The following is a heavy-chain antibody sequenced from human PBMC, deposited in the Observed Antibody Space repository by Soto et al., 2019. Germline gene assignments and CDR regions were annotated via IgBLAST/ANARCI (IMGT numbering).Heavy chain of an antibody. V-gene: IGHV4-59*08. J-gene: IGHJ4*02. CDR2: TDYSGNT. D-gene: IGHD6-19*01. CDR3: ARAVGDPLYYLDY. CDR1: SDSISGYY. Sequence: QVQLQESGPGLVRPSETLSLTCTVSSDSISGYYWIWIRQSPGKGLEWIGYTDYSGNTNYNPSLKSRVTISGDTSKNQFSRRLSSVTAADTAVYYCARAVGDPLYYLDYWGQGTLVTVSS.